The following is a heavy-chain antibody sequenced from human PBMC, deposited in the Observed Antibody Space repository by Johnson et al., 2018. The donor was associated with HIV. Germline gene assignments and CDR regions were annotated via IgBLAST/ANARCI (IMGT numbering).Heavy chain of an antibody. CDR1: GFTFSDYY. CDR3: AKEGSSSPWAFDI. D-gene: IGHD2-15*01. Sequence: QVQLVESGGGLVRPGGSLRLSCAASGFTFSDYYMTWIRQAPGKGLEWLSYISSSGVTTYYAESLKGRFTISRDNSKNTLYLQMNNLRPEDTALYYCAKEGSSSPWAFDIWGQGTMVTVSS. V-gene: IGHV3-11*04. J-gene: IGHJ3*02. CDR2: ISSSGVTT.